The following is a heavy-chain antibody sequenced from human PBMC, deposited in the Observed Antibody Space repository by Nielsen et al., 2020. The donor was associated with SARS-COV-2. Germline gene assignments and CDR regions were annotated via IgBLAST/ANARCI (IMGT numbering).Heavy chain of an antibody. CDR2: ISYDGSNK. CDR1: GFTFSTYV. D-gene: IGHD2-2*01. J-gene: IGHJ4*02. Sequence: GESLKISCAASGFTFSTYVMHWVRQAPGKGLEWVAVISYDGSNKYYADSVKGRFTISRDNSKNTLYLQMNSLRAEDTAVYYCAKDGVGYCSSTSCYGFFFPDYWGQGTLVTVSS. CDR3: AKDGVGYCSSTSCYGFFFPDY. V-gene: IGHV3-30*18.